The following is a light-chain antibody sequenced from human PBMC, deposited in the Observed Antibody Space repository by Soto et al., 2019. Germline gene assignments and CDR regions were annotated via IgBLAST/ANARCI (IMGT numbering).Light chain of an antibody. CDR3: SSYAGNTKGV. CDR1: SSDVGGNDY. CDR2: EVS. V-gene: IGLV2-8*01. Sequence: QSVLTQPPSASGSPGQSVTISCTGTSSDVGGNDYVSWYQQHPGKATKLMIFEVSKRPSGVPDRLSGSKSGNTASLTGSGLQAEDEADYYCSSYAGNTKGVFGTGTKVTVL. J-gene: IGLJ1*01.